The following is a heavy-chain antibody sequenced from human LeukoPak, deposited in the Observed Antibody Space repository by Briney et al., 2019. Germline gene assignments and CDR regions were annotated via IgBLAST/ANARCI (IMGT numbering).Heavy chain of an antibody. Sequence: SETLSLTCTVSGGSISSGSYYWGWIRQPPGKGLEWIGSIYYSGSTYYNPSLKSRVTISVDTSKNQFSLRLNSVTAADTAMYYCAKSGGYGLIDYWGQGTRVTVSS. J-gene: IGHJ4*02. CDR1: GGSISSGSYY. CDR3: AKSGGYGLIDY. D-gene: IGHD1-26*01. V-gene: IGHV4-39*07. CDR2: IYYSGST.